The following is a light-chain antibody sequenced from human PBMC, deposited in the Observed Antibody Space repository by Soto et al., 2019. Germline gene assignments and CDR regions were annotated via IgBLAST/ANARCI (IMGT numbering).Light chain of an antibody. Sequence: DIQMTQSPSSLSASVGDRVTITCRASQGVSSYLLWFQQKPGKAPKSLIYGASTLRSGVPSRFSGSGSGTDFTLTSSSLQPEDFATYYCQQYNSYPRTFGQGTRVEIK. CDR1: QGVSSY. CDR2: GAS. V-gene: IGKV1-16*01. CDR3: QQYNSYPRT. J-gene: IGKJ1*01.